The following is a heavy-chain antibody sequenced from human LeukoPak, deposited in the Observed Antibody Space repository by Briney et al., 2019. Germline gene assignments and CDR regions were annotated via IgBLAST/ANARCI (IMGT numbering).Heavy chain of an antibody. CDR1: GFTFSSYS. CDR3: ARGYSYGYPSGDY. J-gene: IGHJ4*02. D-gene: IGHD5-18*01. Sequence: GGSLRLSCAASGFTFSSYSMNWVRQAPGKGLEWVSSISSSSSYIYYADSVKGRFTLSRDNAKNSLYLQMNSLRAEDTAVYYCARGYSYGYPSGDYWGQGTLVTVSS. V-gene: IGHV3-21*01. CDR2: ISSSSSYI.